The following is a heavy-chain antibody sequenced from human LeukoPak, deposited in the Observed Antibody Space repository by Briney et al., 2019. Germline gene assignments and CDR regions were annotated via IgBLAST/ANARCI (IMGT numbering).Heavy chain of an antibody. CDR3: ARVRERYDYVWGSYRFANWFDP. Sequence: ASVKVSCKASGYTFTSYGISWVRQAPGQGLEWMGWISAYNGNTNYAQKLQGRVTMTTDTSTSTAYMELRSLRSDDTAVYYCARVRERYDYVWGSYRFANWFDPWGQGTLVTVSS. J-gene: IGHJ5*02. CDR2: ISAYNGNT. V-gene: IGHV1-18*01. CDR1: GYTFTSYG. D-gene: IGHD3-16*02.